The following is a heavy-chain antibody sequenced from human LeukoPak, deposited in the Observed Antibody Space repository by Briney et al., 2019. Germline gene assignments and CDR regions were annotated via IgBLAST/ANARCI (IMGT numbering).Heavy chain of an antibody. CDR3: ARVLITMVRGVTGFDP. Sequence: GGSLRLSCAASGFTLSSYSMNWVRQAPGKGLEWVSYISSSSSTIYYADSVKGRFTISRDNAKNSLYLQMNSLRAEDTAVYYCARVLITMVRGVTGFDPWGQGTLVTVSS. D-gene: IGHD3-10*01. V-gene: IGHV3-48*04. CDR1: GFTLSSYS. CDR2: ISSSSSTI. J-gene: IGHJ5*02.